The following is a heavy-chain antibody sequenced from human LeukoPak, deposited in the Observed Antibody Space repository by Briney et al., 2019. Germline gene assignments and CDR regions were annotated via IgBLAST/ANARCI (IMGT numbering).Heavy chain of an antibody. V-gene: IGHV1-18*01. J-gene: IGHJ4*02. CDR2: ISVDNGET. CDR1: GYTFFYYG. D-gene: IGHD2-15*01. Sequence: ASVKVSCKASGYTFFYYGVTWVRQVPGQGLEWMGWISVDNGETKYAQKLQGRVTLTTDISTSTAYMELRSLRSDDTAVYYCARVDCSGDTCYSAGYWGQGTLATVSS. CDR3: ARVDCSGDTCYSAGY.